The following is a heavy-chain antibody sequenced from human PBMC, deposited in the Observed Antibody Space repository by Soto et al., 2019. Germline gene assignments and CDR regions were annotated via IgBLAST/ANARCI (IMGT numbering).Heavy chain of an antibody. CDR1: GGSISVYY. Sequence: QVQLQESGPGQVKPSETLSLKCTISGGSISVYYWSWIRQPPGQALEWIGYIYDSGSPYYNPSLRSRVIISADTSKNQISLEVTSATAADTAVYYCARGVGSSPPRYWGRGTLVTVSS. V-gene: IGHV4-59*01. CDR2: IYDSGSP. CDR3: ARGVGSSPPRY. D-gene: IGHD1-26*01. J-gene: IGHJ4*02.